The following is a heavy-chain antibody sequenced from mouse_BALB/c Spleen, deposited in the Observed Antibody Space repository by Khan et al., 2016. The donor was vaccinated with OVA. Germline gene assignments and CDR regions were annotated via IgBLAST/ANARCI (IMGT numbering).Heavy chain of an antibody. V-gene: IGHV1S29*02. CDR3: VSSGYGSFAY. CDR2: IYPDNGDT. J-gene: IGHJ3*01. D-gene: IGHD1-2*01. CDR1: GYTFTDSI. Sequence: VQLQQSGPELVKPGASVKISCRSSGYTFTDSIMDWVMQSHGKSLEWIGYIYPDNGDTGYNQKFKTKATLPVDISSSTAYMELRSLTSEDAAVYYCVSSGYGSFAYWGQGTLVTVSA.